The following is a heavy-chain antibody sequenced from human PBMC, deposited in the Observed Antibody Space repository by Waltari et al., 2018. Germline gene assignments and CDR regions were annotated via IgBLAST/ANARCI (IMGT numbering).Heavy chain of an antibody. CDR1: GFTFSNAW. Sequence: EVQLVESGGGLVKPGGSLRLSCAASGFTFSNAWMSWVRQAPGKGLEWVGRIKSKTDGWTTDYAAPVKGRFTISRDDSKNTLYLQMNSLKTEDTAVYYCTTDPTYYYDSSGYQYFDYWGQGTLVTVSS. J-gene: IGHJ4*02. CDR3: TTDPTYYYDSSGYQYFDY. V-gene: IGHV3-15*01. CDR2: IKSKTDGWTT. D-gene: IGHD3-22*01.